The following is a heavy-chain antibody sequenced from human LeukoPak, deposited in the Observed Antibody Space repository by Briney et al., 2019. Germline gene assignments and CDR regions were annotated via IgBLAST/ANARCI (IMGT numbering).Heavy chain of an antibody. CDR2: MNPNSGNT. D-gene: IGHD2-15*01. J-gene: IGHJ4*02. CDR3: ARDGPYCSGGSCYSGY. V-gene: IGHV1-8*01. CDR1: GYTFTSYD. Sequence: ASVKVSCKASGYTFTSYDINWVRQATGQGLEWMGWMNPNSGNTGYAQKFQGRVTMTRNTSISTAYMELSSLRSEDTAVYYCARDGPYCSGGSCYSGYWGQGTLVTVSS.